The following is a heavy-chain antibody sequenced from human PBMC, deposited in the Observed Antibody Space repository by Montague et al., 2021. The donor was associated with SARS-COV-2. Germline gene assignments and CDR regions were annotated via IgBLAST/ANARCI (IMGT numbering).Heavy chain of an antibody. Sequence: PALVKPTQTLTLTCTFSGFSLISDGVGVGWIRQPPGKALEWLALILWNDDKRYNSSLKNRLTVTKDTSKNQVVLTMTNMDPLDTGTYYCAHSLIFSSLGDFDSWGQGTLVTVAS. V-gene: IGHV2-5*01. CDR3: AHSLIFSSLGDFDS. J-gene: IGHJ4*02. D-gene: IGHD7-27*01. CDR1: GFSLISDGVG. CDR2: ILWNDDK.